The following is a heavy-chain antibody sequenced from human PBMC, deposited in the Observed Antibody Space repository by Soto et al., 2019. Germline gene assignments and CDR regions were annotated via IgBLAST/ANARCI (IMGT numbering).Heavy chain of an antibody. CDR2: IFYTGST. J-gene: IGHJ4*02. CDR3: ATMTGFLVPTLEADY. Sequence: SETLSLTCTVSGNSISDRNYYWGWIRQPPGKGLEWIGSIFYTGSTSYSPSLRGRVTISVDTSKNQFSLKVTSVTAADTAIYFCATMTGFLVPTLEADYWGQGALVTVSS. D-gene: IGHD3-3*01. CDR1: GNSISDRNYY. V-gene: IGHV4-39*01.